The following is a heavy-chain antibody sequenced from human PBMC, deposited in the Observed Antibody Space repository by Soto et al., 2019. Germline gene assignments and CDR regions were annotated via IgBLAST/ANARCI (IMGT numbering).Heavy chain of an antibody. D-gene: IGHD1-26*01. V-gene: IGHV3-21*01. Sequence: GGSLRLSCTASGFAFSSFNMNWVRQAPGKGLEWVSSIFTRSSQIXYADSVKGRFTISRDDAKNSLFLQMNSLSVEDTAXYYCARDLLXXXXXVIPWFHXWGQGXXVT. CDR1: GFAFSSFN. CDR2: IFTRSSQI. J-gene: IGHJ5*02. CDR3: ARDLLXXXXXVIPWFHX.